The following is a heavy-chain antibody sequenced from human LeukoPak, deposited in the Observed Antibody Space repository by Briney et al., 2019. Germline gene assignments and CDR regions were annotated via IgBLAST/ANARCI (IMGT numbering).Heavy chain of an antibody. Sequence: GASLKVSCKPSGYTFTSYYMHCVRQAPGQGLEWMGIINPSGRSTSDAQKFQGRARVTRDRSTSTVHMELSRLRSEDQPAYYWAREGCSSTSCQTYSCYYYMDVWGKGSTVTVSS. CDR1: GYTFTSYY. J-gene: IGHJ6*03. D-gene: IGHD2-2*01. V-gene: IGHV1-46*01. CDR3: AREGCSSTSCQTYSCYYYMDV. CDR2: INPSGRST.